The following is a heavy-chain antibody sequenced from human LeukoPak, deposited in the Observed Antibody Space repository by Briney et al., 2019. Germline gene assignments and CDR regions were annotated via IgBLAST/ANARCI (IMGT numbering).Heavy chain of an antibody. CDR3: ATLVATTRFDY. CDR2: IKQDGSEK. Sequence: GGSLRLSCAASGFTLSSYWMSWVRQAPGKGQEWVANIKQDGSEKYYVDSVKGRFTISRDNAKNSLYLQMNSLRAEDTAVYYCATLVATTRFDYWGQGTLATVSS. CDR1: GFTLSSYW. V-gene: IGHV3-7*01. J-gene: IGHJ4*02. D-gene: IGHD5-12*01.